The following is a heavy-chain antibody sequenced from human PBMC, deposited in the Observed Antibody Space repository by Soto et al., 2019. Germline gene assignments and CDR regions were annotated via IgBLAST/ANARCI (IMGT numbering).Heavy chain of an antibody. D-gene: IGHD6-19*01. CDR1: GYTFTSYY. V-gene: IGHV1-46*01. Sequence: GASVKVSCKASGYTFTSYYMHWVRQAPGQGLEWMGIINPSGGSTSYAQKFQGRVTMTRDTSTSTVYMELSSLRSEDTAVYYCARDPRRLIAVASTLDYWGRGTLVTVSS. J-gene: IGHJ4*01. CDR3: ARDPRRLIAVASTLDY. CDR2: INPSGGST.